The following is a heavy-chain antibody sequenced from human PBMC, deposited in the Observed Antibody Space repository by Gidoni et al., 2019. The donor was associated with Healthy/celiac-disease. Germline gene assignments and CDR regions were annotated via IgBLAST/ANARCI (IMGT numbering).Heavy chain of an antibody. Sequence: QVQLQQWGAGLLKPSETLSLTCAVYGGSFSGYYWSWIRQPPGKGLEWIGEINHSGSTNYNPSLKSRVTISVDTSKNQFSLKLSSVTAADTAVYYCASKEQWLPYFDYWGQGTLVTVSS. CDR2: INHSGST. J-gene: IGHJ4*02. D-gene: IGHD6-19*01. CDR3: ASKEQWLPYFDY. CDR1: GGSFSGYY. V-gene: IGHV4-34*01.